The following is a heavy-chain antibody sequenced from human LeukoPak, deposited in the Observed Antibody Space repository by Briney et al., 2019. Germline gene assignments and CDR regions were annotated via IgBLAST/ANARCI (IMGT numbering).Heavy chain of an antibody. CDR1: GFTFSSYA. D-gene: IGHD3-10*01. CDR2: ISYDGSNK. V-gene: IGHV3-30-3*01. CDR3: AREDYYGSGSPPSLYFDY. Sequence: GGSLRLSCAASGFTFSSYAMHWVRQAPGKGLEWVAVISYDGSNKYYADSVKGRFTISRDNSRSTLYLQMNSLRPEDTAIYYCAREDYYGSGSPPSLYFDYWGQGTLVTVSS. J-gene: IGHJ4*02.